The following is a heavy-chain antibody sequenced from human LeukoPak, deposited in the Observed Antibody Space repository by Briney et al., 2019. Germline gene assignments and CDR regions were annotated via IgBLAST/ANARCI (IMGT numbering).Heavy chain of an antibody. CDR2: IYYSGST. V-gene: IGHV4-39*01. CDR3: ARPLGGATLHAFDI. Sequence: PSETLSLTCTVSGGSISSSSYYWGWIRQPPGKGPEWIGSIYYSGSTFYNPSLKSRVTISVDTSKNQFSLKLSSVTAADTAVYYCARPLGGATLHAFDIWGQGTMVTVSS. D-gene: IGHD4/OR15-4a*01. J-gene: IGHJ3*02. CDR1: GGSISSSSYY.